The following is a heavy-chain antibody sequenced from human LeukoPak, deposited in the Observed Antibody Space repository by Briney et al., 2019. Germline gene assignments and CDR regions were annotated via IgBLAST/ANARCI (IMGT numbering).Heavy chain of an antibody. Sequence: GDSLKISCKGSGYSFTSYWIGWVRQMPGKGLEWMGIIYPGDSDTRYSPSFQGQVTISADKSISTAYLQWSSLKASDTAMYYCARHDDYDFWSGRLGFDPWGQGTLVTVSS. CDR3: ARHDDYDFWSGRLGFDP. CDR2: IYPGDSDT. J-gene: IGHJ5*02. CDR1: GYSFTSYW. V-gene: IGHV5-51*01. D-gene: IGHD3-3*01.